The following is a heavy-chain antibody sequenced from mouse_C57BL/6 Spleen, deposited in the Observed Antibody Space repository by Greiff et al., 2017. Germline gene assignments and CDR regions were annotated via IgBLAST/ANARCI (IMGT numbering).Heavy chain of an antibody. V-gene: IGHV5-17*01. CDR2: ISSGSSTI. CDR1: GFTFSDYG. D-gene: IGHD1-1*01. CDR3: ANGRRAMDY. J-gene: IGHJ4*01. Sequence: EVKLMESGGGLVKPGGSLKLSCAASGFTFSDYGMHWVRQAPEKGLEWVAYISSGSSTIYYADTVKGRFTISRDNAKNTLFLQMTSLRSEDTAMYYCANGRRAMDYWGQGTSVTVSS.